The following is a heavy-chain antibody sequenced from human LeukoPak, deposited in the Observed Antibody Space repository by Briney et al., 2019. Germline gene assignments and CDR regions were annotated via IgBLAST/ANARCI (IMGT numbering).Heavy chain of an antibody. J-gene: IGHJ4*02. Sequence: SLRLSCAPSIFAFSIYAMHWVRQAPRERRWWVEVISYDGSNKYYVDSVKGRFTIYRDNSKNTLYLQMNSLRAEDTAVSYCAREKDTAMVLDYWGQGTLVTVSS. V-gene: IGHV3-30-3*01. CDR3: AREKDTAMVLDY. CDR1: IFAFSIYA. D-gene: IGHD5-18*01. CDR2: ISYDGSNK.